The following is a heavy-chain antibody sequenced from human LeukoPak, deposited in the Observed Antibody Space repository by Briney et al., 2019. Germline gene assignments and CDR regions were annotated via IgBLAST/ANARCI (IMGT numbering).Heavy chain of an antibody. CDR2: IYVSGST. D-gene: IGHD1-7*01. CDR3: ARSISGTLFDY. CDR1: GGSISSHY. J-gene: IGHJ4*02. Sequence: SETLSLTCTVSGGSISSHYWSWVRQSAGKGLEWIGRIYVSGSTNYNPPLKTRVTMSIDKSKNHFSLKLSSVTAADTAVYYCARSISGTLFDYWGQGTLVTVSS. V-gene: IGHV4-4*07.